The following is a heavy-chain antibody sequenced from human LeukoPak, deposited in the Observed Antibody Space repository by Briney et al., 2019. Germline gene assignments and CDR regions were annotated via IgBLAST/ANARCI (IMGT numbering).Heavy chain of an antibody. CDR3: ARVIVPAAMEYDY. CDR1: GYTFTSYD. Sequence: ASVKVSCKASGYTFTSYDINWVRQATGQGLEWMGWMNPNSGNTGYAQKFQGRVTMTRNTSISTAYMELSSLRSEDTAVYYCARVIVPAAMEYDYWGQGTLVTVSS. CDR2: MNPNSGNT. D-gene: IGHD2-2*01. J-gene: IGHJ4*02. V-gene: IGHV1-8*01.